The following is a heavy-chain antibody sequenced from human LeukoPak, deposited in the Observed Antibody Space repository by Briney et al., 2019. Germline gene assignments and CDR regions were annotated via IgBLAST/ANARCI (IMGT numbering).Heavy chain of an antibody. CDR3: AAGSGWSSEY. CDR1: GHTPGSYL. J-gene: IGHJ4*02. CDR2: LKHAGRER. V-gene: IGHV3-7*03. D-gene: IGHD6-19*01. Sequence: GLSLRLSCAASGHTPGSYLLCWVPHTPGKGLEWVAQLKHAGRERNYMESVKGRFTISRDNGKNSLHLQMNNLRAEDTAVYYCAAGSGWSSEYWGQGTLVTVSS.